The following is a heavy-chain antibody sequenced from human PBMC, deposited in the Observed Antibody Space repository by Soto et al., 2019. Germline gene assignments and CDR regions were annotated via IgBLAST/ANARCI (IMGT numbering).Heavy chain of an antibody. D-gene: IGHD1-26*01. CDR1: GFTFSTYR. CDR2: ISATGSNT. Sequence: VQLLESGGGLVHPGGSLRLSCADSGFTFSTYRMTWIRQAPGKGLEWVSTISATGSNTYYADTAKGRFTISRDNSKNTLYLQMNGLRLEDTAIYYCANYRFAGSNPAGAFELWGQGTMVSVSS. CDR3: ANYRFAGSNPAGAFEL. V-gene: IGHV3-23*01. J-gene: IGHJ3*01.